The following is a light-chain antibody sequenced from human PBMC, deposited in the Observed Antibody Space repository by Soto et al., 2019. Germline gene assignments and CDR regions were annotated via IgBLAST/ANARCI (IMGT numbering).Light chain of an antibody. V-gene: IGKV3-20*01. CDR1: ESVTSNQ. J-gene: IGKJ2*01. Sequence: EIVLTQSPGTLSLSPGERATLSCRASESVTSNQLAWYQQKPGQAPRLLIYGAFIRASGIPDRFSGSGSGTDFTLTISALEPEDFALYYCQRYGTSRGTFGQGTKLEIK. CDR3: QRYGTSRGT. CDR2: GAF.